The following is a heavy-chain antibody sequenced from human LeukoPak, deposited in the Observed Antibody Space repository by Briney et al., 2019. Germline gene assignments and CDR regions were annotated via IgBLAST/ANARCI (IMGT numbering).Heavy chain of an antibody. V-gene: IGHV3-21*01. Sequence: GGSLRLSCAASGFTFSSYSMNWVRQAPGKGPEWVSSISSSSSYIYYADSVKGRFTISRDNAKNSLYLQMNSLRAEDTAVYYCARGGPMITFGGVIAHDYWGQGTLVTVSS. CDR3: ARGGPMITFGGVIAHDY. CDR2: ISSSSSYI. J-gene: IGHJ4*02. D-gene: IGHD3-16*02. CDR1: GFTFSSYS.